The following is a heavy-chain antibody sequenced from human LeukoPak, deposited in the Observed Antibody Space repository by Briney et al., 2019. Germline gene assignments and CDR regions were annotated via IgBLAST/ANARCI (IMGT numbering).Heavy chain of an antibody. CDR3: ARGWFGAPGGDAFDI. Sequence: SETLSLTCTVSGGSINSYYWRWIRQPPGKGLEGIGYIYYSGTTNYNPSLKSRVTISVDMSKNQFSLKLRSVTAADTAVYYCARGWFGAPGGDAFDIWGQGTMVTVSS. CDR2: IYYSGTT. J-gene: IGHJ3*02. V-gene: IGHV4-59*01. D-gene: IGHD3-10*01. CDR1: GGSINSYY.